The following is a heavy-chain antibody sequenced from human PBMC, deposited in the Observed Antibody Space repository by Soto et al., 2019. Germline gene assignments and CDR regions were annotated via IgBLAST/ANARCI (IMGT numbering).Heavy chain of an antibody. CDR3: AKDRRAGGNSAFYFDF. V-gene: IGHV3-23*01. Sequence: LRLSCAASGFKFSNYAMSWVRQAPGKGLEWVSLISATGGGTYYADSVKGRFTISRDNSHNTLYLQVHSLTAEDTAVYYCAKDRRAGGNSAFYFDFWGQGAQVTVSS. D-gene: IGHD3-16*01. J-gene: IGHJ4*02. CDR1: GFKFSNYA. CDR2: ISATGGGT.